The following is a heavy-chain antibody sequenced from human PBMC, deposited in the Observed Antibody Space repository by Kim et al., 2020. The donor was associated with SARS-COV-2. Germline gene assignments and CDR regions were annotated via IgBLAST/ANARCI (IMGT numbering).Heavy chain of an antibody. Sequence: SETLSLTCAVYGGSFSGYYWSWIRQPPGKGLEWIGEINHSGSTNYNPSLKSRVTISVDTSKNQCSLKLSSVTAADTAVYYCARGKGFGSSWLPYNWFDPWGQGTLVTVSS. CDR3: ARGKGFGSSWLPYNWFDP. CDR1: GGSFSGYY. V-gene: IGHV4-34*01. D-gene: IGHD6-13*01. CDR2: INHSGST. J-gene: IGHJ5*02.